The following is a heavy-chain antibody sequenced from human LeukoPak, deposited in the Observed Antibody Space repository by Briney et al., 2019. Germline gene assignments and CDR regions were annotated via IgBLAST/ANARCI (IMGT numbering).Heavy chain of an antibody. CDR1: GGTFSSYA. V-gene: IGHV1-69*06. Sequence: ASVKVSCKASGGTFSSYAISWVRQAPGQGLEWMGGIIPIFGTANYAQKFQGRVTITADKSTSTAYMELRSLRSDDTAVYYCARDQGPVDTAMVMSDYWGQGTLVTVSS. CDR2: IIPIFGTA. J-gene: IGHJ4*02. D-gene: IGHD5-18*01. CDR3: ARDQGPVDTAMVMSDY.